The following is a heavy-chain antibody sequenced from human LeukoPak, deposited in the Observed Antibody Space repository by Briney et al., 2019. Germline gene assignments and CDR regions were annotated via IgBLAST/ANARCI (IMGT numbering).Heavy chain of an antibody. J-gene: IGHJ3*02. CDR2: INHSGST. CDR3: ARGQARHAFDI. V-gene: IGHV4-34*01. CDR1: GGSFSGYY. Sequence: SETLSLTCAVYGGSFSGYYWSWIRQPPGKGLEWIGEINHSGSTNYNPSLKSRVTISVDTSKNQFSLKLSSVTAADTAVYYCARGQARHAFDIWGQGTMVTVSS.